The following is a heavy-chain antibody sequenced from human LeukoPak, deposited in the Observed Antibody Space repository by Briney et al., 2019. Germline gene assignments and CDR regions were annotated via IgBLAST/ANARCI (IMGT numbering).Heavy chain of an antibody. J-gene: IGHJ4*02. V-gene: IGHV3-48*04. CDR2: ISGSSNPI. CDR3: ARGVDYYDSSGYWVY. Sequence: GGSLRLSCAASGFTFSSYSMNWVRQAPGKGLEWVSYISGSSNPIYYRDSVKGRFTISRDNAKNSLYLQMNSLRAEDTAVYYCARGVDYYDSSGYWVYWGQGTLVTVSS. CDR1: GFTFSSYS. D-gene: IGHD3-22*01.